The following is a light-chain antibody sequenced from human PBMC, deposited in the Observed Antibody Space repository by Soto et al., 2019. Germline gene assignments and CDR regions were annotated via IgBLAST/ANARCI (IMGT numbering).Light chain of an antibody. J-gene: IGKJ4*01. CDR1: QSVSSSY. CDR3: QQYGSSPFT. V-gene: IGKV3-20*01. Sequence: EIVLTQSPGTLSLSPGDRATLSCRASQSVSSSYVACYQQKPGPAPRPLIYGASRRATGIPDRFSGSGSGTDCTLTISRLEPEDFVVYFFQQYGSSPFTFGEGTKVEIK. CDR2: GAS.